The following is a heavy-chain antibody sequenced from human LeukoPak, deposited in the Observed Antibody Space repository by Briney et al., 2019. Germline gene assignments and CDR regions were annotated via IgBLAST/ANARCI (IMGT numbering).Heavy chain of an antibody. V-gene: IGHV1-46*01. CDR3: ARDPSTYEEQLAFDY. J-gene: IGHJ4*02. CDR1: GHTSTGYY. D-gene: IGHD3-3*01. Sequence: ASVKVSCKASGHTSTGYYMYWVRQAPGQGLEWMGIINPSGGSTMYAQKFQGRVTMTRDTSTSTVYMELSSLRSEDTAVYYCARDPSTYEEQLAFDYWGQGTLVTVSS. CDR2: INPSGGST.